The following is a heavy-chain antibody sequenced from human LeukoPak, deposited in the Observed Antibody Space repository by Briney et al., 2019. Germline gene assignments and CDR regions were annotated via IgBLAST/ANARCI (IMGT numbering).Heavy chain of an antibody. J-gene: IGHJ5*02. CDR1: GGTFSSYA. V-gene: IGHV1-69*04. D-gene: IGHD3-16*01. Sequence: GASVKVSCKASGGTFSSYAISWVRQAPGQGLEWMGRIIPIFGIANYAQKFQGRVTITADKSTSTAYMELSSLRSEDTAVYYCALPQHPPRGWFDPWGQGTLVTVSS. CDR2: IIPIFGIA. CDR3: ALPQHPPRGWFDP.